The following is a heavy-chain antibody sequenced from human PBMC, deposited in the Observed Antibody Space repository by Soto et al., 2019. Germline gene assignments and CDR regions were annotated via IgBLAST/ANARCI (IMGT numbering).Heavy chain of an antibody. V-gene: IGHV1-18*01. D-gene: IGHD6-19*01. CDR1: GYTFTSYG. J-gene: IGHJ5*02. CDR2: ISAYNGNT. CDR3: ARVEVYRSGCYQEPAGGGISYNWFGP. Sequence: QVQLVQSGAEVKKPGASVKVSCKASGYTFTSYGISWVRQAPGQGLEWMGWISAYNGNTNYAQKLQGRATMTTDTSTGTAYMELRSLRAAEPAVYYCARVEVYRSGCYQEPAGGGISYNWFGPWGQGTLVTVSS.